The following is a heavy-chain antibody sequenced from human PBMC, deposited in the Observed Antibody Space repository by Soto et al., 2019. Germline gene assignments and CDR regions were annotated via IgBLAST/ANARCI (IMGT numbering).Heavy chain of an antibody. CDR1: DGSISSGDYY. D-gene: IGHD2-21*01. CDR3: ARATSSGGYCPGPCVHN. V-gene: IGHV4-30-4*01. Sequence: SETLSLTRTVSDGSISSGDYYWTWIRQPPGKGLECIGYISYTGSTYYNPSLKSRVTMSVDPSKNHFSRKLGSVTAADTAVYCCARATSSGGYCPGPCVHNWVQGSQLTVSS. J-gene: IGHJ4*02. CDR2: ISYTGST.